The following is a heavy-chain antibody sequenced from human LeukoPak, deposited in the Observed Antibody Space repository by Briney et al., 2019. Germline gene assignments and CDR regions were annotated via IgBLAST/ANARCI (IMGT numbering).Heavy chain of an antibody. CDR1: GFTISSYA. CDR3: ARARERYCSGGSCQNFDY. J-gene: IGHJ4*02. CDR2: ISYDGSNK. Sequence: GGSLRLSCAASGFTISSYAMHWVRQAPGKGLEWVAVISYDGSNKYYADSVKGRFTISRDNSKNTLYLQMNSLRAEDTAVYYCARARERYCSGGSCQNFDYWGQGTLVTVSS. V-gene: IGHV3-30*04. D-gene: IGHD2-15*01.